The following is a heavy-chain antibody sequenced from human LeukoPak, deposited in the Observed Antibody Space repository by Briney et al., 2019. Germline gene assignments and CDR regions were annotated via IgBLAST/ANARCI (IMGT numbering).Heavy chain of an antibody. D-gene: IGHD5-24*01. V-gene: IGHV3-21*01. J-gene: IGHJ3*02. CDR2: ISSSSSYI. CDR3: XXCXXGYXXDVFDI. Sequence: GGSLRLSCAASGFSFSNYGMNWVRQAPGKGLEWVSLISSSSSYIYYADSVKGRFTISRDNAKNSLYLQMNSLRAEDTAVYYCXXCXXGYXXDVFDIWGQGTMVTVS. CDR1: GFSFSNYG.